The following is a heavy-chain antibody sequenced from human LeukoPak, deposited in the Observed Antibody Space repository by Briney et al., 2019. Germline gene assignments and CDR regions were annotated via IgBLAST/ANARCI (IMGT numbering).Heavy chain of an antibody. CDR1: GFTVSSNY. D-gene: IGHD2/OR15-2a*01. Sequence: GGSLRLSCAASGFTVSSNYMSWVRQAPGKGLEWVSVIYSDDSTYYADSVKGRFTISRDNSKNTLYLQMNSLRAEDTAVYYCASAFSRLPLGYWGQGTLVTVSS. V-gene: IGHV3-53*01. CDR3: ASAFSRLPLGY. CDR2: IYSDDST. J-gene: IGHJ4*02.